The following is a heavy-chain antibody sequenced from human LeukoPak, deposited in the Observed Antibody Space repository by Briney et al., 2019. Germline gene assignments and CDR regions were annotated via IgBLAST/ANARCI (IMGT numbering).Heavy chain of an antibody. CDR3: ARDLYGDYYFDY. V-gene: IGHV4-59*01. J-gene: IGHJ4*02. Sequence: SETLSLTWTVSGGSISSYYWSWIRQPPGKGLEWIGYIYYSGSTNYNPSLKSRVTISVDTSKNQFSLKLSSVTAADTAVYYCARDLYGDYYFDYWAQGTLVTVSS. CDR2: IYYSGST. CDR1: GGSISSYY. D-gene: IGHD4-17*01.